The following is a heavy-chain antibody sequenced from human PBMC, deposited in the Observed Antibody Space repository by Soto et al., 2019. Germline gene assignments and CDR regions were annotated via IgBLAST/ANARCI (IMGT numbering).Heavy chain of an antibody. CDR1: GYTFTNFA. CDR3: ARDRPTVTADY. J-gene: IGHJ4*02. CDR2: ISAYNGKT. D-gene: IGHD4-17*01. Sequence: QVRLVQSGAEVKKPGASVKVSGKASGYTFTNFAISWVRQAPGEGLEWMGWISAYNGKTNYAQKLQGRVTMTTDTSTSTAYMELRSLRSADTAVYHCARDRPTVTADYWGQGTLVTVSS. V-gene: IGHV1-18*01.